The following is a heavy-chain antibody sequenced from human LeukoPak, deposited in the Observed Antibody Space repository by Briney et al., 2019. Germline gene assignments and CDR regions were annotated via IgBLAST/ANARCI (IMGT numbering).Heavy chain of an antibody. V-gene: IGHV3-30*01. CDR3: ARDMSEKYTADY. CDR2: ISFDGNTK. D-gene: IGHD1-1*01. CDR1: GFTFRSYA. Sequence: GRSLRLSCAASGFTFRSYAIHWVRQAPGKGLEWVAFISFDGNTKYYSDSVKGRFTISRDNSKNTLFLQVNSLRPEDTALYYCARDMSEKYTADYWGQGTLVTVSS. J-gene: IGHJ4*02.